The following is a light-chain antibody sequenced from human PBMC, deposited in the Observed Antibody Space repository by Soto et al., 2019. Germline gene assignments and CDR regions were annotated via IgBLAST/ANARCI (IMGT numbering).Light chain of an antibody. CDR3: QQYGPSPST. CDR1: RSVTTY. V-gene: IGKV3-20*01. Sequence: DIVLTQSPGTLSLSPGERATLSCRASRSVTTYVAWYQHKPGQAPRLLIYDVSTRATGIPDRFSGSGSGTDFTLTISRLEPEDFAVYYCQQYGPSPSTFGQGTNLEI. CDR2: DVS. J-gene: IGKJ2*01.